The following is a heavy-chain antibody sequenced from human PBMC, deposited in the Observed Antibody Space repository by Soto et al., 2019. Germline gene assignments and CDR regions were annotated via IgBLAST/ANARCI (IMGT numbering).Heavy chain of an antibody. J-gene: IGHJ4*02. CDR1: GGSFTSYY. Sequence: QVQLKQWGAGLLKPSETLSLTCAVYGGSFTSYYWSWIRQPPGQGTEWIGEIHHSGITNYNPSLKSRVTISIDMSKNQFSLNLRSVTAAETGVYYCASILTGWNHLGYWGQGTPVTVSS. D-gene: IGHD3-9*01. V-gene: IGHV4-34*01. CDR3: ASILTGWNHLGY. CDR2: IHHSGIT.